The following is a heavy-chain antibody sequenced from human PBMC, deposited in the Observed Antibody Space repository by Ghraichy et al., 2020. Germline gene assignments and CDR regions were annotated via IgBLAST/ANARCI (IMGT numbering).Heavy chain of an antibody. CDR1: GFTVSSKY. J-gene: IGHJ3*02. D-gene: IGHD2-2*01. CDR2: IYSGGNT. CDR3: AKGYCSSASCRGAFGI. Sequence: GGSLRLSCAASGFTVSSKYMSWVRQAPGKGLECVSVIYSGGNTYYADSVKGRFTISRDSAENTLYLQMSSLRAEDTAVYYCAKGYCSSASCRGAFGIWGQGTMVTVSS. V-gene: IGHV3-66*01.